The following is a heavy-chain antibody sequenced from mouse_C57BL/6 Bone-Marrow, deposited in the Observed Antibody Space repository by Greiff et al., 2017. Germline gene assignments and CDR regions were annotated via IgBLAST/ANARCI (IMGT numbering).Heavy chain of an antibody. CDR1: GYTFTDYC. CDR2: IYPGSGNT. J-gene: IGHJ4*01. CDR3: ARYEGGVYDYDGYAMDY. V-gene: IGHV1-76*01. D-gene: IGHD2-4*01. Sequence: QVQLQQSGAELVRPGASVKLSCKASGYTFTDYCINWVKQRPGQGLEWIARIYPGSGNTYYNEKFKGKATLTAEKSSSTAYMQLSSLTSEDSAVYFCARYEGGVYDYDGYAMDYWGQGTSVTVAS.